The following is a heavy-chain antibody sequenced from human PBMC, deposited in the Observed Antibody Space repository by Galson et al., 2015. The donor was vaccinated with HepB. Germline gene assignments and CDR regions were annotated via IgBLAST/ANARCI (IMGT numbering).Heavy chain of an antibody. V-gene: IGHV1-3*01. CDR1: GYTFTSYA. CDR3: ARAVGATTVRRFDY. J-gene: IGHJ4*02. D-gene: IGHD1-26*01. CDR2: INAGNGNT. Sequence: SVKVSCKASGYTFTSYAMHWVRQAPGQRLEWMGWINAGNGNTKYSQKFQGRVTITRDTSASTAYMERSSLRSEDTAVYYCARAVGATTVRRFDYWGQGTLVTVSS.